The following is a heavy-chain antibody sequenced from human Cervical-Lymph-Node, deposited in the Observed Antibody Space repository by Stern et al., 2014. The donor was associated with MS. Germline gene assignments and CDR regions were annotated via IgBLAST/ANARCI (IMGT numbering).Heavy chain of an antibody. J-gene: IGHJ6*02. CDR1: GFMFSRYW. V-gene: IGHV3-7*01. CDR2: IKQDGTEK. Sequence: EMQLVESGGGLVQPGGSLSVSCAASGFMFSRYWMSWVRQAPGKGLEWVAQIKQDGTEKHYVDSVKGRFTISRDNLKNSLYLQMHSLRAEDTAVYYCARDYDFWSGYSSYYYGLDVWGQGTTVTVSS. D-gene: IGHD3-3*01. CDR3: ARDYDFWSGYSSYYYGLDV.